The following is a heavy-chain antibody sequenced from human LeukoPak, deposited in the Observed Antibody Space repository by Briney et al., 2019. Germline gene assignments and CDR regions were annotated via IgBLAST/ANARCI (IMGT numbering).Heavy chain of an antibody. D-gene: IGHD3-10*01. CDR3: ARARGAYYGSGSYYPSSSYFDY. CDR1: GGSFSGYY. Sequence: ASETLSLTCAVYGGSFSGYYWSWIRQPPGKGLEWIGEINHSGSTNYNPSLKSRVTISVDTSKNQFSLKLSSVTAADTAVYYCARARGAYYGSGSYYPSSSYFDYWGQGTLVTVSS. CDR2: INHSGST. V-gene: IGHV4-34*01. J-gene: IGHJ4*02.